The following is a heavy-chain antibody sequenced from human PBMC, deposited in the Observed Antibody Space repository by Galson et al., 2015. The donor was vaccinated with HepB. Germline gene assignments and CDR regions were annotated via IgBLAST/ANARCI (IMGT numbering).Heavy chain of an antibody. D-gene: IGHD2-15*01. CDR1: GFTFSSYG. CDR3: AKTSTIGYCSGGSCYSLTHWYFDL. V-gene: IGHV3-30*18. J-gene: IGHJ2*01. CDR2: ISYDGSNK. Sequence: SLRLSCAASGFTFSSYGMHWVRQAPGKGLEWVAVISYDGSNKYYADSVKGRFTISRDNSKNTLYLQMNSLRAEDTAVYYCAKTSTIGYCSGGSCYSLTHWYFDLWGRGTLVTVSS.